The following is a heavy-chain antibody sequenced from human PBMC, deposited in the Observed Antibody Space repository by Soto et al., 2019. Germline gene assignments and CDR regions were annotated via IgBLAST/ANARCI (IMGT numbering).Heavy chain of an antibody. D-gene: IGHD6-19*01. Sequence: PSETLSLTCTVSGGSISSYYWSWIRQPPGKGLEWIGYIYYSGSTNYNPSLKSRVTISVDTSKNQFSLKLSSVTAADTAVYYCAIASSGWSNYYYGMDVWGKGTTVTVSS. CDR1: GGSISSYY. V-gene: IGHV4-59*01. CDR2: IYYSGST. J-gene: IGHJ6*04. CDR3: AIASSGWSNYYYGMDV.